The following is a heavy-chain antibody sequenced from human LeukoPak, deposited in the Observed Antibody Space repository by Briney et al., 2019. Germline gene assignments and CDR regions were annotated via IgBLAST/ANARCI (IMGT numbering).Heavy chain of an antibody. J-gene: IGHJ4*02. CDR3: ARGDCSSTSCYNIDY. V-gene: IGHV1-2*06. Sequence: ASVKVSCKASGYTFTGYYMHWVRQAPGQGLEWMGRINPNSGGTNYAQKFQGRVTITRDTSISTAYMELSRLISDDTAVYYCARGDCSSTSCYNIDYWGQGTLVTVSS. CDR2: INPNSGGT. CDR1: GYTFTGYY. D-gene: IGHD2-2*02.